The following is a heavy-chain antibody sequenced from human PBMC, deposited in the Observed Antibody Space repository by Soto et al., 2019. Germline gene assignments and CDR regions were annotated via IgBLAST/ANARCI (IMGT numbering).Heavy chain of an antibody. CDR2: IIPILGIA. CDR3: ARNPRTTEAVSYFDY. CDR1: GGTFSSYT. D-gene: IGHD4-17*01. Sequence: QVQLVQSGAEVKKPGSSVKVSCKASGGTFSSYTISWVRQAPGQGLEWMGRIIPILGIANYAQKFQGRVTITADKSTSTAYMELSSLRSEDTAVYYSARNPRTTEAVSYFDYWGQGTLVTVSS. V-gene: IGHV1-69*02. J-gene: IGHJ4*02.